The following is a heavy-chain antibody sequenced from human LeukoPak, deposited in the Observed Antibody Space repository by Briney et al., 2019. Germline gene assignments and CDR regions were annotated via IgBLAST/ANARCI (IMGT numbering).Heavy chain of an antibody. Sequence: GGSLRLSCAASGFTFSSYWMSWVRQAPGKGLEWVANIKQDGSEKYYVDSVKGRFTISRDNAKSSLYLQMNSLRAEDTAVYYCARSLNHYCSGGSCYMLDPWGQGTLVTVSS. CDR1: GFTFSSYW. J-gene: IGHJ5*02. CDR2: IKQDGSEK. D-gene: IGHD2-15*01. V-gene: IGHV3-7*01. CDR3: ARSLNHYCSGGSCYMLDP.